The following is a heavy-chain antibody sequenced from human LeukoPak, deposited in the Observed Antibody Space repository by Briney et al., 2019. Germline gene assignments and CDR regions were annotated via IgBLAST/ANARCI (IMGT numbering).Heavy chain of an antibody. CDR2: INPNSGGT. CDR1: GYTFTGYY. J-gene: IGHJ4*02. Sequence: ASVKVSCKASGYTFTGYYMHWVRQAPGQGLEWMGWINPNSGGTNYAQKFHGKVTMTRDKSISTAYMELSRLRSDDTAVYYCARGVPAAIFDYWGQGTLVTVSS. D-gene: IGHD2-2*01. V-gene: IGHV1-2*02. CDR3: ARGVPAAIFDY.